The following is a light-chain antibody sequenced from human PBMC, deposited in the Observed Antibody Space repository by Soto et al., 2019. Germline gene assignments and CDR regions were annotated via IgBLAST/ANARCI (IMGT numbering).Light chain of an antibody. V-gene: IGKV3-20*01. J-gene: IGKJ2*01. CDR3: QQYGSSPRT. CDR2: GAS. CDR1: QSVTNNY. Sequence: EVVLTQSPGTLSLSPGERATLSCRASQSVTNNYLAWYQQKPGQAPRLLIYGASSRATGIPDRFSGSGSGTDFTLTSSRLEPEDLAVYYCQQYGSSPRTFGQGTKLEI.